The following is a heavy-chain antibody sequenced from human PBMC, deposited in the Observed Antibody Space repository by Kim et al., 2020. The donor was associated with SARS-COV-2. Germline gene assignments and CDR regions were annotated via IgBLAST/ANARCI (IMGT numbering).Heavy chain of an antibody. V-gene: IGHV1-18*04. D-gene: IGHD3-22*01. Sequence: ASVKVSCKASGYTFTNYGITWVRQAPGQGLEWMGWISPNNDNTNYAQKLQGRVTVTTDTSTSTAYMELRSLRYDDTAVYYCARGQTYYSDPFFDHWGQGTLVTVSS. J-gene: IGHJ4*02. CDR2: ISPNNDNT. CDR1: GYTFTNYG. CDR3: ARGQTYYSDPFFDH.